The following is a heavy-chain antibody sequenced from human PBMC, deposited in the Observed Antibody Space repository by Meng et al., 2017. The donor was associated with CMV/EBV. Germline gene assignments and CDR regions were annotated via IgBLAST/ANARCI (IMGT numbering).Heavy chain of an antibody. CDR1: GFTFTSSG. CDR2: ISAYNGNT. CDR3: ARDFGQLRFLEWLSRTWFDP. Sequence: ASVKVSCKASGFTFTSSGISWVRQAPGQGLEWMGWISAYNGNTNYAQKLQGRVTMTTDTSTSTAYMELRSLRSDDTAVYYCARDFGQLRFLEWLSRTWFDPWGQGTLVTVSS. V-gene: IGHV1-18*01. D-gene: IGHD3-3*01. J-gene: IGHJ5*02.